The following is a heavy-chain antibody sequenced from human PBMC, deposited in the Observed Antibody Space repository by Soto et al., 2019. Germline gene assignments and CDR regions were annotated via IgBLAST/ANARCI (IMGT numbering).Heavy chain of an antibody. D-gene: IGHD3-22*01. CDR2: IYPGDSDT. J-gene: IGHJ3*02. CDR1: GYSFTSYW. V-gene: IGHV5-51*01. Sequence: GESLKISCKGSGYSFTSYWIGWVRQMPGKGLEWMGIIYPGDSDTRYSPYLQGRVTISADKSISTAYLQWSSLKASDTAMYYCARAKRTYYYDSSGYEGAFDIWGQGTMVTVSS. CDR3: ARAKRTYYYDSSGYEGAFDI.